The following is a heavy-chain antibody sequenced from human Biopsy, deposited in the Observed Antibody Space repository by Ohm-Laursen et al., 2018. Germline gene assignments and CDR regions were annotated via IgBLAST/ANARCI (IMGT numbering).Heavy chain of an antibody. Sequence: ASVKVSCKASGVTFDTYAFGWVRQAPGQGLEWMGGRIPYFNTIYYARNFQDRAVITADRSARTTDMQLSGLRPDDTAVYYCVRGQRGPPIGVTVPGDAFDLWGPGTMVTVSP. CDR1: GVTFDTYA. V-gene: IGHV1-69*13. D-gene: IGHD2/OR15-2a*01. CDR3: VRGQRGPPIGVTVPGDAFDL. CDR2: RIPYFNTI. J-gene: IGHJ3*01.